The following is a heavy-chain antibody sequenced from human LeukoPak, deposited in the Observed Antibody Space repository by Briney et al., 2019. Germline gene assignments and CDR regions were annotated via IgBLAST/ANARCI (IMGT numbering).Heavy chain of an antibody. CDR3: ARGTANFWSGYSSHFDY. Sequence: ASVTVSCKASGYTFTGYYMHWVRQAPGQGLEWMGIINPSGGSTSYAQKFQGRVTMTRDTSTSTVYMEVSSLRSEDTAVYYCARGTANFWSGYSSHFDYWGQGTLVTVSS. CDR2: INPSGGST. J-gene: IGHJ4*02. D-gene: IGHD3-3*01. V-gene: IGHV1-46*01. CDR1: GYTFTGYY.